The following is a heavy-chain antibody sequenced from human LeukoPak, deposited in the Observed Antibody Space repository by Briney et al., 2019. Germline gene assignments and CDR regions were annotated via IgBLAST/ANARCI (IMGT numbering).Heavy chain of an antibody. D-gene: IGHD2-15*01. CDR2: IYHSGST. Sequence: PSETLSLTCSVSGYSISSGYYWGWIRQPPGKGLEWIGSIYHSGSTYYNTSLKSRVTISVDTSKNQFSLKLSSVTAADTAVYYCARDNIVVVAATKAYYFDYWGQGTLVTVSS. CDR1: GYSISSGYY. J-gene: IGHJ4*02. CDR3: ARDNIVVVAATKAYYFDY. V-gene: IGHV4-38-2*02.